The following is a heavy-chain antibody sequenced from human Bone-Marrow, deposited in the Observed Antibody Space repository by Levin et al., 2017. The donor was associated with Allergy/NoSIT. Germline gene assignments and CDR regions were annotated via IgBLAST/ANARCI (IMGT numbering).Heavy chain of an antibody. CDR2: ISFDGVHQ. V-gene: IGHV3-30*04. CDR3: VRDDLWDAPDYFNY. D-gene: IGHD3-16*01. Sequence: TGGSLRLSCEVSGFTFSAFAMHWVRQTAGKGLEWVAVISFDGVHQFYAASVKGRFTISRDNSKNTLFLQMNDLRPEDTALYYCVRDDLWDAPDYFNYWGQGTLVTVSS. J-gene: IGHJ4*02. CDR1: GFTFSAFA.